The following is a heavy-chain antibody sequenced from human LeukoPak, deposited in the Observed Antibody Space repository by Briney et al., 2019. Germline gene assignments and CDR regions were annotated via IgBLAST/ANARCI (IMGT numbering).Heavy chain of an antibody. Sequence: PGGSLRLSCAASGFTFISYAMSWVRQAPGKGLEWVSAISGSGDTTYSADSVKGRFTISRDNAKDSLYLQMNSLRADDTAVYYCARDGWPGSSYYRPFDYWGQGTLVTVSS. CDR1: GFTFISYA. V-gene: IGHV3-23*01. D-gene: IGHD6-13*01. J-gene: IGHJ4*02. CDR2: ISGSGDTT. CDR3: ARDGWPGSSYYRPFDY.